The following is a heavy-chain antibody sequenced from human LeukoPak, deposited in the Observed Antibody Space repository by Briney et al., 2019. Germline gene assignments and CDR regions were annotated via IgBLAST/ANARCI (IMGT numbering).Heavy chain of an antibody. D-gene: IGHD6-25*01. V-gene: IGHV4-59*12. CDR3: VSSGWHVGKFDS. CDR1: GGSISSYY. J-gene: IGHJ4*02. CDR2: IYYSGST. Sequence: SETLSLTCTVSGGSISSYYWSWIRQPPGKGLEWIGYIYYSGSTNYNPSLKSRITISVDTSNNQFSLKLTSVTAADTAVYFCVSSGWHVGKFDSWGQGTLVTVSS.